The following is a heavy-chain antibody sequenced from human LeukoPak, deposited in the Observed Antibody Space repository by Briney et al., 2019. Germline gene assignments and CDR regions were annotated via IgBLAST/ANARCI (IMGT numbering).Heavy chain of an antibody. CDR1: GGSISSSSYY. D-gene: IGHD6-19*01. V-gene: IGHV4-39*01. CDR3: ARTLYSSGWYSDY. Sequence: SETLSLTCTVSGGSISSSSYYWGWIRQPPGKGLEWIGSIYYSGSTYYNPSLKSRVTISVDTSKNQFSLKLSSVTAADTAVYYCARTLYSSGWYSDYWGQGTLVTVSS. J-gene: IGHJ4*02. CDR2: IYYSGST.